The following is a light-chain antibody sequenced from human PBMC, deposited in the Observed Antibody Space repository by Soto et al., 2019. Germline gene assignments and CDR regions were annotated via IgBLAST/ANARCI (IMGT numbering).Light chain of an antibody. CDR3: SSYSSSSTLV. CDR1: SSDVGGYIY. Sequence: QSVLTQPASVSGSPGQSITIACTVTSSDVGGYIYVSWFQQHPGKAPKLIIYEVSNRPSGVSDRFSASKSGNTASLTVSGLQAEDESTYYYSSYSSSSTLVFGTGTKVTVL. V-gene: IGLV2-14*01. J-gene: IGLJ1*01. CDR2: EVS.